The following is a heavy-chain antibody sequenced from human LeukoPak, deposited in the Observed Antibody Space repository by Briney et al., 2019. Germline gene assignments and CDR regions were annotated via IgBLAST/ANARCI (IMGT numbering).Heavy chain of an antibody. J-gene: IGHJ4*02. CDR1: GFTFSSYG. D-gene: IGHD3-16*01. CDR3: ATQRGSYLWGTDFDY. Sequence: GRSLRLSCAASGFTFSSYGMHWVRQAPGQGLEWMGWINPNSGDTKFAREFQGRVTMTRDTSISTAYMGLSRLRSDDTAVYYCATQRGSYLWGTDFDYWGQGTLVTVSS. CDR2: INPNSGDT. V-gene: IGHV1-2*02.